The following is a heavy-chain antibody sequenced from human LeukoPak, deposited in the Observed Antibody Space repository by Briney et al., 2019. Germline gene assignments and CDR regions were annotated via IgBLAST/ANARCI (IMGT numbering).Heavy chain of an antibody. J-gene: IGHJ4*02. Sequence: GASVKVSCKASGYTFTGYYMHWVRQAPGQGLEWMGWINPNSGGTNYAQKLQGRVTMTTDTSTSTAYMELRSLRSDDTAVYYCAREPYGDYAGPDYWGQGTLVTVSS. D-gene: IGHD4-17*01. V-gene: IGHV1-2*02. CDR1: GYTFTGYY. CDR3: AREPYGDYAGPDY. CDR2: INPNSGGT.